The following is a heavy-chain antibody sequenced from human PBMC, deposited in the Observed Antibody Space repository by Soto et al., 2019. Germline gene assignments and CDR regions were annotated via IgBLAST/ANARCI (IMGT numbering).Heavy chain of an antibody. CDR2: TYYRSKWYN. Sequence: QTLSLTCAISGDSVSSNSAAWNWIRQSPSRGLEWLGGTYYRSKWYNDYAVSVKSRRTINPDTSKNQFSLQLNSVTPEDTAVNSFPIVPTPFLLNIRSEDDYDFWGQGTMLTISS. V-gene: IGHV6-1*01. CDR3: PIVPTPFLLNIRSEDDYDF. CDR1: GDSVSSNSAA. J-gene: IGHJ3*01.